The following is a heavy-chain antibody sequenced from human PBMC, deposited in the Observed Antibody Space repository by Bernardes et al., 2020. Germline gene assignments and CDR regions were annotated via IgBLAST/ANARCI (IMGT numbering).Heavy chain of an antibody. CDR2: IYNSGSA. CDR1: GDSVSTDRYY. J-gene: IGHJ4*02. CDR3: ARGTSGSFNLDY. V-gene: IGHV4-61*01. D-gene: IGHD1-26*01. Sequence: LSLTCTVSGDSVSTDRYYWNWIRQPPGKGLEWIAYIYNSGSANYNPSLTSRVTISVETSNNQFSLKLRSVTAADTAMYYCARGTSGSFNLDYWGQGTLATVSS.